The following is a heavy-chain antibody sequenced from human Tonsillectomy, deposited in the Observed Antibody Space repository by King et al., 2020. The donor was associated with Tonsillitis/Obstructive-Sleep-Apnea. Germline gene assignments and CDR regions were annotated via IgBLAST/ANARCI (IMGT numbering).Heavy chain of an antibody. CDR2: INSDSGNI. Sequence: VQLVESGGGLVQPGGSLRLSCAASGFTFSSYSMNWVRQAPGKGLERGSYINSDSGNIDYTDSVKGRFTISRDNAKNSLYLQMNSLRDEDTAVYYCARDHLYAFDIWGQGTMVTVSS. J-gene: IGHJ3*02. CDR1: GFTFSSYS. V-gene: IGHV3-48*02. CDR3: ARDHLYAFDI.